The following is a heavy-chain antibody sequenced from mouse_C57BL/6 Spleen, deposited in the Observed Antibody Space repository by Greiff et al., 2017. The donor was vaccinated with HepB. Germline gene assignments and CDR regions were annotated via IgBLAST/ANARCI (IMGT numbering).Heavy chain of an antibody. CDR3: VRTAQVAWFAY. V-gene: IGHV10-1*01. CDR2: IRSKSNNYAT. J-gene: IGHJ3*01. D-gene: IGHD3-2*02. CDR1: GFSFNTYA. Sequence: EVQLVESGGGLVQPKGSLKLSCAASGFSFNTYAMNWVRQAPGKGLEWVARIRSKSNNYATYYADSVKDRFTISRDDSESMLYLQMNNLKTEDTAMYYCVRTAQVAWFAYWGQGTLVTVSA.